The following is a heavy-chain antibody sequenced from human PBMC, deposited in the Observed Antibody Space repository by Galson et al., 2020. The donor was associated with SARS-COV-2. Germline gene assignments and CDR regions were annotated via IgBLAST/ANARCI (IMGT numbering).Heavy chain of an antibody. CDR2: IYHSGTA. D-gene: IGHD1-26*01. CDR3: ARDINSGRSGYFDY. J-gene: IGHJ4*02. CDR1: GDSISRDHYH. V-gene: IGHV4-39*07. Sequence: SETLSLTCNVSGDSISRDHYHWGWIRQPPGKGLEWIGSIYHSGTAYYNPSLTSCVTISVDTSKNQFSLRLNSVTAADTALYYCARDINSGRSGYFDYWGQGTLVTVSS.